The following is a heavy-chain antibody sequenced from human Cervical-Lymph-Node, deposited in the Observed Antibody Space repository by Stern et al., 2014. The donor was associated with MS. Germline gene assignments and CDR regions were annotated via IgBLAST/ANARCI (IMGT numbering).Heavy chain of an antibody. D-gene: IGHD3-10*01. V-gene: IGHV4-4*02. CDR2: IYHSGST. Sequence: QVQLQESGPGLVKPSGTLSLTCAVSGGSISSSNWWSWVRQPPGKGLEGIGEIYHSGSTNYNPSLKSRVTISVDKSKNQFSLKLSSVTAADTAVYYCARREGKGTMVRGVKSRGWFDPWGQGTLVTVSS. CDR3: ARREGKGTMVRGVKSRGWFDP. CDR1: GGSISSSNW. J-gene: IGHJ5*02.